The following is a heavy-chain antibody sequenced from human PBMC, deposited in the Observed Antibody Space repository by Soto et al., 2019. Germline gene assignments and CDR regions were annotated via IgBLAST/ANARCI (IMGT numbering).Heavy chain of an antibody. D-gene: IGHD3-10*01. CDR3: AREDVWPLLWFGDTLGDYYYGMDV. CDR1: GYTFTSYY. J-gene: IGHJ6*02. CDR2: INPSGGST. V-gene: IGHV1-46*01. Sequence: ASVKVSCKASGYTFTSYYMHWVRQAPGQGLEWMGIINPSGGSTSYAQKFQGRVTMTRDTSTSTVYMELSSLRSEDTAVYYCAREDVWPLLWFGDTLGDYYYGMDVWGQGTTVTVSS.